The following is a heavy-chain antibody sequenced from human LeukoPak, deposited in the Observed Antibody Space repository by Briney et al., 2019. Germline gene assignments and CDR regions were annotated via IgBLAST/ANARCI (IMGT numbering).Heavy chain of an antibody. CDR3: AKNFPGRPFDY. CDR2: FGTGGDDT. J-gene: IGHJ4*02. D-gene: IGHD6-6*01. V-gene: IGHV3-23*01. Sequence: GGSLRLSCAASGFSLSGYWMHWVRQAPGKGLEWVSSFGTGGDDTYYADSVKGRFIISRDNSKNTLNLQMNSLRAEDTAIYYCAKNFPGRPFDYWGQGVLVTVSS. CDR1: GFSLSGYW.